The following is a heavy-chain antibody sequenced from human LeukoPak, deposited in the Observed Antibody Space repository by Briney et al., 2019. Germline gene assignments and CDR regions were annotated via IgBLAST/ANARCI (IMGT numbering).Heavy chain of an antibody. D-gene: IGHD3-10*01. Sequence: SETLSLTCAVYGGSFSGYYWSWIRQPPGKGLEWIGGINHSGSTNYNPFLKSRVTISVDTSKNQFSLKLSSVTAADTAVYYCARVLWAHYFDYWGQGTLVTVSS. CDR2: INHSGST. CDR3: ARVLWAHYFDY. J-gene: IGHJ4*02. CDR1: GGSFSGYY. V-gene: IGHV4-34*01.